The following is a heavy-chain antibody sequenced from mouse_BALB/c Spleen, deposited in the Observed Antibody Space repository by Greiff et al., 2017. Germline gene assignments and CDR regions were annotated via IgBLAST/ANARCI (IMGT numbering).Heavy chain of an antibody. CDR2: IWWDDDK. Sequence: QVTLKECGPGILQPSQTLSLTCSFSGFSLSTSGMGVGWIRQPSGKGLEWLAHIWWDDDKRYNPALKSRLTISKDTSSNQVFLKIASVDTADTATYYCARIYYYGSRENAMDYWGQGTSVTVSS. J-gene: IGHJ4*01. D-gene: IGHD1-1*01. CDR1: GFSLSTSGMG. CDR3: ARIYYYGSRENAMDY. V-gene: IGHV8-8*01.